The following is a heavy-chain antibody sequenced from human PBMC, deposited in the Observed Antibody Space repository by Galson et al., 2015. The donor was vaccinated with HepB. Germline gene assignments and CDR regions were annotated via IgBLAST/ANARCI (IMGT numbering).Heavy chain of an antibody. V-gene: IGHV4-39*01. J-gene: IGHJ4*02. CDR1: GVSITSNAYY. D-gene: IGHD6-13*01. CDR2: IYYFGST. Sequence: LPCTVSGVSITSNAYYWGWVRQHPGKGLEFIGSIYYFGSTDYNPSLKSPVTISMDTSTNQFSLKLTSVTAADAAVYYCARRGYSSTGGPGILVAVSA. CDR3: ARRGYSST.